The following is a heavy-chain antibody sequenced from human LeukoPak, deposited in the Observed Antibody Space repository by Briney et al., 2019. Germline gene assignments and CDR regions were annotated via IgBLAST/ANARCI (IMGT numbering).Heavy chain of an antibody. Sequence: PSETLSLTSAVYGGSFSGYYWSWIRQPPGKGLEWIGEINHSGSTNYNPSLKSRVTISVDTSKNQFSLKLSSVTAADTAVYYCARNGCSSTSCWDYWGQGTLVTVSS. J-gene: IGHJ4*02. D-gene: IGHD2-2*01. CDR2: INHSGST. CDR1: GGSFSGYY. CDR3: ARNGCSSTSCWDY. V-gene: IGHV4-34*01.